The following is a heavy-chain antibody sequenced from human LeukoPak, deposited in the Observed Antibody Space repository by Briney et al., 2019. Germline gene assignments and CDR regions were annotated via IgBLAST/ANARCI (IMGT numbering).Heavy chain of an antibody. CDR1: GYSFTGYY. Sequence: GASVKVSCKASGYSFTGYYLHWVRQAPGQGLEWMGWITPNSGGTKYAQKFQGRVSMTRDTSINTAYVELNRLRPDDTAVYFCARDYDTIFGVILPFDYWGQGTLVTVSS. J-gene: IGHJ4*02. V-gene: IGHV1-2*02. CDR2: ITPNSGGT. CDR3: ARDYDTIFGVILPFDY. D-gene: IGHD3-3*01.